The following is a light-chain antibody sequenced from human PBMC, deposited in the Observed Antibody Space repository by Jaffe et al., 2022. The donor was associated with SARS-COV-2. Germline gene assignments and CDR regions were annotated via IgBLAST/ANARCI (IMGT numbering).Light chain of an antibody. CDR3: AAWDDSLNDVL. J-gene: IGLJ2*01. CDR1: YSTIGSYT. V-gene: IGLV1-44*01. CDR2: SNN. Sequence: QSVLTQPPSASGTPGQRVSISCSGSYSTIGSYTINWYQQLPGTAPKLLIYSNNQRPSGVPDRFSGSKSGTSASLAISGLQSEDEADYYCAAWDDSLNDVLFGGGTKLTVL.